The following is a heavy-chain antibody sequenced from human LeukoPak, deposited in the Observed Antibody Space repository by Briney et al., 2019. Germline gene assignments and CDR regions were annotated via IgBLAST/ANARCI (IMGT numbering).Heavy chain of an antibody. CDR2: INPNSGGT. V-gene: IGHV1-2*02. D-gene: IGHD5-12*01. CDR3: ARERKRGYSGYDFSY. CDR1: GYTFTGYY. Sequence: ASVKVSCKASGYTFTGYYMHWVRQAPGQELEWMGRINPNSGGTNYAQKFQGRVTMTRDTSISTAYMELSRLRSDDTAVYYCARERKRGYSGYDFSYWGQGTLVTVSS. J-gene: IGHJ4*02.